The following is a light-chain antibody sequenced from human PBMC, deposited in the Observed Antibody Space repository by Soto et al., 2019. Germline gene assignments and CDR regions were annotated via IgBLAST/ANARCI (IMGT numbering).Light chain of an antibody. V-gene: IGKV1-8*01. J-gene: IGKJ1*01. CDR2: AAS. CDR1: QGISSY. CDR3: QQYYSYPNT. Sequence: AIRMTQSTSSFSASTGDRVTITCRASQGISSYLAWFQKKPGKAPKLLIYAASTLQSGVPSRFSGSGSETDFTLTLICLQSEDFATYYCQQYYSYPNTFGQGTKVEIK.